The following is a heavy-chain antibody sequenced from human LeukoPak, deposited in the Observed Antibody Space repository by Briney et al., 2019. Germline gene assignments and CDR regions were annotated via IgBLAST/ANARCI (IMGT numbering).Heavy chain of an antibody. V-gene: IGHV3-21*01. CDR3: AKGAATGYYYDSSGYYGHDAFDI. J-gene: IGHJ3*02. D-gene: IGHD3-22*01. Sequence: GGSLRLSCAASRFTFSSYSMNWVRQAPGKGLEWVSSISSSSSYIYYADSVKGRFTISRDNAKNSLYLQMNSLRAEDTAVYYCAKGAATGYYYDSSGYYGHDAFDIWGQGTMVTVSS. CDR1: RFTFSSYS. CDR2: ISSSSSYI.